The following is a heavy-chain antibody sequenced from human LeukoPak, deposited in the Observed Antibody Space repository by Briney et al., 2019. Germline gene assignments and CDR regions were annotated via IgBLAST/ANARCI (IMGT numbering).Heavy chain of an antibody. J-gene: IGHJ4*02. D-gene: IGHD6-19*01. Sequence: SETLSLTCTVSGGSISSSSYYWGWIRQPPGKGLEWIGSIYYSGSTYYNPSLKSRVTISVDTSKNQFSLKLSSVTAADTAVYYCARVASSSGWYGGRGYYFDYWGQGTLVTVSP. CDR1: GGSISSSSYY. CDR2: IYYSGST. V-gene: IGHV4-39*07. CDR3: ARVASSSGWYGGRGYYFDY.